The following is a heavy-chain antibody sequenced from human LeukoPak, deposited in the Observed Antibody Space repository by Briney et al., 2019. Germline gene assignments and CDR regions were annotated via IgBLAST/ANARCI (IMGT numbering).Heavy chain of an antibody. CDR1: GFDFSAHE. D-gene: IGHD3-22*01. J-gene: IGHJ1*01. CDR2: IRNKGQDHTT. V-gene: IGHV3-72*01. Sequence: GGSLRLSCAASGFDFSAHEMDWARQAPRKGLECLARIRNKGQDHTTEYAASVRGRLVISRDDPSNSLHQQMNRLRTGDTAVYFCVQPSQGYFQNWVQGTLVTVSS. CDR3: VQPSQGYFQN.